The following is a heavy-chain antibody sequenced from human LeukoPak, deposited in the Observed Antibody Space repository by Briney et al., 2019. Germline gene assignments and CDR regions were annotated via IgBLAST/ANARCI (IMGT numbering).Heavy chain of an antibody. Sequence: GASVKVSCKASGYTFTDYYMHWVRQAPGQGLEWMGWISAYNGNTNYAQKLQGRVTMTTDTSTSTAYMELRSLRSDDTAVYYCARDDDILTGAIDYWGQGTLVTVSS. CDR3: ARDDDILTGAIDY. CDR1: GYTFTDYY. V-gene: IGHV1-18*04. D-gene: IGHD3-9*01. J-gene: IGHJ4*02. CDR2: ISAYNGNT.